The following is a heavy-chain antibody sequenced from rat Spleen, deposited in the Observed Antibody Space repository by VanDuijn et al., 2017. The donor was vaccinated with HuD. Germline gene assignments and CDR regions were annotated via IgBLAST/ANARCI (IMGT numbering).Heavy chain of an antibody. Sequence: EVQLLESGGGLVQPGRSLKLSCAASGFTFSNYGMHWIRQAPTKGLEWVASITPSVVSTYYRDSVKGRFTISRDNAKNTLYLQMDSLRSEDTATYYCATTPSRDFDSWGQGVMVTVSS. CDR1: GFTFSNYG. CDR2: ITPSVVST. CDR3: ATTPSRDFDS. J-gene: IGHJ2*01. D-gene: IGHD3-1*01. V-gene: IGHV5-19*01.